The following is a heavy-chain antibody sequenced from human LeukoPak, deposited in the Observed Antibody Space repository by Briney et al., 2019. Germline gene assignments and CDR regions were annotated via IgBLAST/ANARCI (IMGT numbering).Heavy chain of an antibody. D-gene: IGHD3-22*01. V-gene: IGHV4-39*01. J-gene: IGHJ4*02. Sequence: SETLSLTCTVSGDSISSSSSYWGWIRQPPGEGLEWIGSIYYSGSTYYNTSLKSRVTISVDTSKNQFSLRLSSVTAADTAVYYCARGPADSSGYYPRYWGQGTLVTVSS. CDR3: ARGPADSSGYYPRY. CDR1: GDSISSSSSY. CDR2: IYYSGST.